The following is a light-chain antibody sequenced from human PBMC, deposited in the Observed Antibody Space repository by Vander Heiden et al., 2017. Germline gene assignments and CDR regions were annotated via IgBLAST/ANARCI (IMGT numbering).Light chain of an antibody. Sequence: QSLLTQPPSVSGAPGPRVTISCTGSSSNIGAGYDVHWYQHLPGTAPKLLIYGNSNRPSGVPDRFSGSKSGTSASLAITGIQAEDEADYYCQSYDSSLSGPVFGGGTKLTVL. J-gene: IGLJ2*01. CDR3: QSYDSSLSGPV. CDR1: SSNIGAGYD. CDR2: GNS. V-gene: IGLV1-40*01.